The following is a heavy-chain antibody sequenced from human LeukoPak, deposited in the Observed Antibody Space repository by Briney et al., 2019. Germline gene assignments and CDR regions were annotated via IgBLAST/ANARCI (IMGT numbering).Heavy chain of an antibody. J-gene: IGHJ6*03. Sequence: SGPALVKPTQTLTLTCTFSGFSLSTSGMCVSWIRQPPGKALEWLARIDWDDDKYYSTSLKTRLTISKDTSKNQVVLTMTNMDPVDTATYYCARMNYYYYYMDVWSKGTTVTVSS. V-gene: IGHV2-70*11. CDR2: IDWDDDK. CDR3: ARMNYYYYYMDV. CDR1: GFSLSTSGMC.